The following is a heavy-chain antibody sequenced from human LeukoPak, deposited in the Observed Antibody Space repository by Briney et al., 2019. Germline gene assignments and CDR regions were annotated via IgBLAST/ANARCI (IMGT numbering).Heavy chain of an antibody. J-gene: IGHJ6*03. Sequence: SETLSLTCTVSGGSISSSSYYWGWIRQPPGKGLEWIGSIYYSGSTYYNPSLKSRVTISVDTSKNQFSLKLSSVTAADTAVYYCGSTDITAAGTSYYYYYMDVWGKGTTVTVSS. CDR3: GSTDITAAGTSYYYYYMDV. CDR2: IYYSGST. V-gene: IGHV4-39*07. D-gene: IGHD6-13*01. CDR1: GGSISSSSYY.